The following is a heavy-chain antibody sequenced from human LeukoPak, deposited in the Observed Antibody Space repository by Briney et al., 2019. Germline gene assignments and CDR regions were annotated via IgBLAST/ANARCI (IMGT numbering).Heavy chain of an antibody. V-gene: IGHV3-30-3*01. J-gene: IGHJ4*02. CDR3: ARERTLVVTATGHFDY. CDR1: GFTFSSYA. Sequence: PGRSLRLSCAASGFTFSSYAMHWVRQAPGKGLEWAAVISYDGSNKYYADSVKGRFTISRDNSKNALYLQMNSLRAEDTAVYYCARERTLVVTATGHFDYWGQGTLVTVSS. CDR2: ISYDGSNK. D-gene: IGHD2-21*02.